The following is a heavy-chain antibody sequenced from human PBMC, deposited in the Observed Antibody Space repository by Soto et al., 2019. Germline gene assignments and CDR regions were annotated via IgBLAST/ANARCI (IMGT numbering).Heavy chain of an antibody. D-gene: IGHD3-3*01. CDR1: GFTFSNAW. CDR3: TTTVTIFGVVISDY. Sequence: EVPLVESGGGLVKPGGSLRLSCAASGFTFSNAWMSWVRQAPGKGLEWVGRIKSKTDGGTTDYAAPVKGRFTISRDDSKNTLYLQMNSLKTEDTAVYYCTTTVTIFGVVISDYWGQGTLVTVSS. V-gene: IGHV3-15*01. CDR2: IKSKTDGGTT. J-gene: IGHJ4*02.